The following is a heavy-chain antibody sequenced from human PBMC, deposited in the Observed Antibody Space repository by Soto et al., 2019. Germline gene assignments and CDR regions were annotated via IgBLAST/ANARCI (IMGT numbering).Heavy chain of an antibody. CDR3: ARAFGYCSGGSCYSVEYFQH. D-gene: IGHD2-15*01. V-gene: IGHV4-59*01. J-gene: IGHJ1*01. CDR1: GGSISSYY. CDR2: IYYSGST. Sequence: SETLSLTCTVSGGSISSYYWSWIRQPPGKGLEWIGYIYYSGSTNYNPSLKSRVTISVDTSKNQFSLKLSSVTAADTAVYYCARAFGYCSGGSCYSVEYFQHWGQGTLVTVS.